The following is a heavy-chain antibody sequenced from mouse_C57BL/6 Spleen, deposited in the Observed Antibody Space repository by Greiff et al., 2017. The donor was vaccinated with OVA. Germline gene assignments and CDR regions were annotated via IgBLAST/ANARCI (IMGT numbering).Heavy chain of an antibody. CDR3: AREGVVATPYAMDY. CDR2: INYDGSST. V-gene: IGHV5-16*01. CDR1: GFTFSDYY. D-gene: IGHD1-1*01. J-gene: IGHJ4*01. Sequence: EVMLVESEGGLVQPGSSMKLSCTASGFTFSDYYMAWVRQVPEKGLEWVANINYDGSSTYYLDSLKSRFIISRDNAKNILYLQMSSLKSEDTATYYCAREGVVATPYAMDYWGQGTLVTVSS.